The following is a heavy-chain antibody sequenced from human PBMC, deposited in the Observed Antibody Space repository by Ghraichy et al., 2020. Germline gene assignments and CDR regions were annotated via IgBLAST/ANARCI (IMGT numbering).Heavy chain of an antibody. CDR3: TSLDTRQYLRSPFAW. Sequence: GSLRLSCTVSGYSITSVYFWGGSRQPPGRGLGWVLIIFHSGTTYYTPSLKSRVTISVDTSKNQVSLSLGSLTAADTAVYYCTSLDTRQYLRSPFAWWGQGTLVTVS. CDR1: GYSITSVYF. J-gene: IGHJ4*02. D-gene: IGHD5-18*01. V-gene: IGHV4-38-2*02. CDR2: IFHSGTT.